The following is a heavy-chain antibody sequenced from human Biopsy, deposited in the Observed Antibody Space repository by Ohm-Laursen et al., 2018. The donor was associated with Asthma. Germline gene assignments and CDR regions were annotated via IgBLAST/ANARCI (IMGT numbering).Heavy chain of an antibody. CDR3: ARDFTIGSGSPFHF. D-gene: IGHD3-10*01. J-gene: IGHJ4*01. CDR1: GFDFSDYT. V-gene: IGHV3-21*01. CDR2: ISSLSRYK. Sequence: SLRLSCAASGFDFSDYTMNWVRQAPGKGLEWVSSISSLSRYKYYSDSLRGRVTISRDNAKSSLHLQMSSLGAEDTAVYFCARDFTIGSGSPFHFWGPGTLVTVSS.